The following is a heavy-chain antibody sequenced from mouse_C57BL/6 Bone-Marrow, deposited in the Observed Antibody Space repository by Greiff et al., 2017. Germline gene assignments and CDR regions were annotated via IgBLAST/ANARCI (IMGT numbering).Heavy chain of an antibody. CDR2: INPSNGGT. CDR1: GYTFTSYW. Sequence: VQLKQPGTELAKPGASVKLSCKASGYTFTSYWMHWVKQRPGQGLEWIGNINPSNGGTNYNEKFKSKATLTVDKSSSTAYMQLSRLRCEDSAVYYCARRRGVYGYVAMDYWGQGTSVTVSA. V-gene: IGHV1-53*01. J-gene: IGHJ4*01. D-gene: IGHD2-2*01. CDR3: ARRRGVYGYVAMDY.